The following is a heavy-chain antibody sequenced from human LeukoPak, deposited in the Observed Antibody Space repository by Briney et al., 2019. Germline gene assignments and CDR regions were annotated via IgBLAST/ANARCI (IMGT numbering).Heavy chain of an antibody. CDR2: IIPIFGTA. CDR3: ARDAVGATRYYYYYYMDV. D-gene: IGHD1-26*01. CDR1: GGTFSSYA. Sequence: SVKVSCKASGGTFSSYAISWVRQAPGQGLEWMGGIIPIFGTANYAQKFQGRVTITADKSTSTAYVELSSLRSEDTAVYYCARDAVGATRYYYYYYMDVWGKGTTVTVSS. V-gene: IGHV1-69*06. J-gene: IGHJ6*03.